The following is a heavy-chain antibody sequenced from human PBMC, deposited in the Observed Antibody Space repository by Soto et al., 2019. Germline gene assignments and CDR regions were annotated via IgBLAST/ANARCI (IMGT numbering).Heavy chain of an antibody. CDR3: ARGGPGELRILEWLSWIDY. D-gene: IGHD3-3*01. V-gene: IGHV1-18*01. CDR2: ISAYKGNT. J-gene: IGHJ4*02. Sequence: VASVKVSCKASGYTFTSYGISWVRQAPGQGVEWMGWISAYKGNTNYAQKLQGRVTMTTDTSTSTAYMELRSLRSDDTAVYYCARGGPGELRILEWLSWIDYWGQGTLVTVSS. CDR1: GYTFTSYG.